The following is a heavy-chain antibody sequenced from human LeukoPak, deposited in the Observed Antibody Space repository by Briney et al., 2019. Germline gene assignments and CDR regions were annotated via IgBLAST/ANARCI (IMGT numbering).Heavy chain of an antibody. Sequence: GGSLRLSCATSGFIFSDYYMSWIRQAPGKGLEWVSYISSSSSSIYYADSVKGRFTISRDNAKNSLYLQMNSLRAEDTAVYYCARYHDSMLPSLGYWGQGTLVTVSS. V-gene: IGHV3-11*01. CDR3: ARYHDSMLPSLGY. D-gene: IGHD3-16*01. CDR1: GFIFSDYY. J-gene: IGHJ4*02. CDR2: ISSSSSSI.